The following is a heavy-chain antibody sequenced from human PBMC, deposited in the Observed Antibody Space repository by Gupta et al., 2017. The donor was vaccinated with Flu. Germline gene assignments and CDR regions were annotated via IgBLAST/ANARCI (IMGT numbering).Heavy chain of an antibody. V-gene: IGHV3-21*01. CDR3: ASGDSGSYAGGRR. CDR2: ISSSSSYI. D-gene: IGHD1-26*01. J-gene: IGHJ4*02. Sequence: EVQLVESGGGLVKPGGSLRLSCAASGFTFSSYSMNWVRQAPGKGLGWVSSISSSSSYIYYADSVKGRFTISRDNAKNSLYLQMNSLRAEDTAVYYCASGDSGSYAGGRRWGQGTLVTVSS. CDR1: GFTFSSYS.